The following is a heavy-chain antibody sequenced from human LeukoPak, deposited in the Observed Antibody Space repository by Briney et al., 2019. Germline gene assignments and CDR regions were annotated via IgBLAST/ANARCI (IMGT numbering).Heavy chain of an antibody. V-gene: IGHV4-39*01. CDR3: ARHIMGQVTYYDILTGYYSVYYFDY. CDR2: IHYSGST. CDR1: GGSISSSSYY. D-gene: IGHD3-9*01. J-gene: IGHJ4*02. Sequence: SETLSLTCTVSGGSISSSSYYWGWIRQPPGKGLEWIGSIHYSGSTYYNPSLKSRVTISVDTSKNQFSLKLSPVAAADTAVYYCARHIMGQVTYYDILTGYYSVYYFDYWGQGTLVTVSS.